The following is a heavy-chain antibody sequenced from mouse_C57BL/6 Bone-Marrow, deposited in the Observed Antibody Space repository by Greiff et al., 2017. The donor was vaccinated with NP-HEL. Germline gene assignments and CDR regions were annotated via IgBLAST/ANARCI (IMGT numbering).Heavy chain of an antibody. Sequence: VKLQQSGAELARPGASVKLSCKASGYTFTSYGISWVKQRTGQGLEWIGEIYPRSGNTYYNEKFKGKATLTADKSSSTAYMELRSLTSEDSAVYFCAIPTGYYAMDYWGQGTSVTVSS. CDR3: AIPTGYYAMDY. CDR1: GYTFTSYG. D-gene: IGHD2-10*01. J-gene: IGHJ4*01. V-gene: IGHV1-81*01. CDR2: IYPRSGNT.